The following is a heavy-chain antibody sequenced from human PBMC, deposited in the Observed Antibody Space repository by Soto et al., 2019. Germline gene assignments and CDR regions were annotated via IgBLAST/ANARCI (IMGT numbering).Heavy chain of an antibody. CDR1: GYTFTSYG. J-gene: IGHJ6*02. Sequence: ASVKVSCKASGYTFTSYGISWVRQAPGQGLEWMGWINPNSGGTNYAQKFQGWVTMTRDTSISTAYMELSRLRSNDTAVYYCARDPMTTVTTRPYYYYGMDVWGQGTTVTV. CDR2: INPNSGGT. V-gene: IGHV1-2*04. CDR3: ARDPMTTVTTRPYYYYGMDV. D-gene: IGHD4-17*01.